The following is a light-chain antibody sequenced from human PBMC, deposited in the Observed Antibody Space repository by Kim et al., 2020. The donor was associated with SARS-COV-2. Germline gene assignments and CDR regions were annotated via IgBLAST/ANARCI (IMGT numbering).Light chain of an antibody. CDR1: NIGRKS. CDR3: QVWENTLRT. CDR2: YDS. J-gene: IGLJ2*01. V-gene: IGLV3-21*01. Sequence: VSPGKSARITCGGNNIGRKSIHWYQHKPGQAPVLVIYYDSDRPPGVSERFSASNSGNTATLAISSVEPGDEADYYCQVWENTLRTFGGGTQLTVL.